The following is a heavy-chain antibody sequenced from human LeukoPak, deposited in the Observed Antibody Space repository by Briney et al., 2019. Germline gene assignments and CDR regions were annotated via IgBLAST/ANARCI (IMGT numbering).Heavy chain of an antibody. CDR2: INPSGGST. V-gene: IGHV1-46*01. D-gene: IGHD5-18*01. J-gene: IGHJ4*02. CDR1: GCTFTSYD. CDR3: ARTVTAMVFYFDY. Sequence: ASVKVSCKASGCTFTSYDINWVRQATGQGLEWMGIINPSGGSTSYAQKFQGRVTMTRDTSTSTVYMELSSLRSEDTAVYYCARTVTAMVFYFDYWGQGTLVTVSS.